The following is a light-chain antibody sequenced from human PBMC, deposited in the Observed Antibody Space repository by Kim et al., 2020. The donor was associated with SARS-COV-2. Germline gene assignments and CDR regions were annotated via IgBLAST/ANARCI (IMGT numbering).Light chain of an antibody. Sequence: SPGQTARITCSGDALPKQFAYWYQQRPGRAPSRVLYRDKERPSWIPERFSDSRSGTTVTLTIRGVQAEDEADYFCQSADISGTSWIFGGGTQLTVL. J-gene: IGLJ2*01. V-gene: IGLV3-25*03. CDR2: RDK. CDR3: QSADISGTSWI. CDR1: ALPKQF.